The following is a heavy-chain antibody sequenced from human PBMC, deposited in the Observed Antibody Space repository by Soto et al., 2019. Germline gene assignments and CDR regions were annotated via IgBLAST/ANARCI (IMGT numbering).Heavy chain of an antibody. CDR3: ARLRDGYNYYYYYGMDV. CDR2: IYYSGST. V-gene: IGHV4-59*08. J-gene: IGHJ6*02. Sequence: PSETLSLTCTVSGGSISSYYWSWIRQPPGKGLEWIGYIYYSGSTNYNPSLKSRVTISVDTSKNQFSLKLSSVTAADTAVYYCARLRDGYNYYYYYGMDVWGQGTTVT. D-gene: IGHD5-12*01. CDR1: GGSISSYY.